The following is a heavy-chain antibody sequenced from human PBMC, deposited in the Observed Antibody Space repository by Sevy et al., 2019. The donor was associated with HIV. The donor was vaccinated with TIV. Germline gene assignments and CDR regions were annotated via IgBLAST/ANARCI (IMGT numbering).Heavy chain of an antibody. CDR1: GFTFDDYA. CDR2: ITRNSYEAYGGTT. J-gene: IGHJ4*02. V-gene: IGHV3-49*03. Sequence: GGSLRLSCTTSGFTFDDYAMSWFRQAPGKGLEWVAFITRNSYEAYGGTTEYAAFVKGRIIISRDDSKSIAYLQMNSLKTDDTAVYHCTRGLVTAHTPEYFFDYWVQGTLVTVSS. D-gene: IGHD3-9*01. CDR3: TRGLVTAHTPEYFFDY.